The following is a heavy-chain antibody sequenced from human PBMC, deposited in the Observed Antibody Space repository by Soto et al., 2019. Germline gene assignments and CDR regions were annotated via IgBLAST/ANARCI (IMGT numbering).Heavy chain of an antibody. D-gene: IGHD1-26*01. CDR1: GGSISSGGYY. Sequence: QVQLQGSGPGLVKPSQTLSLTCTVSGGSISSGGYYWSWIRQHPGKGLEWIGYIYYSGSTYYNPSLERRVTLSVDTSKNQFSLKLSSVTAADTAVYYCARGEPGSYYYFDYWGQGTLVTVSS. V-gene: IGHV4-31*03. CDR3: ARGEPGSYYYFDY. J-gene: IGHJ4*02. CDR2: IYYSGST.